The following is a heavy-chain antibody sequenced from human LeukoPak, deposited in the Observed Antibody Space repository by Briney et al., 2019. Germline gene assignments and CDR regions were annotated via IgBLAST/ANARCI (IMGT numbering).Heavy chain of an antibody. CDR2: MNPNSGNT. CDR1: GYTFTDYY. D-gene: IGHD2-2*01. V-gene: IGHV1-8*02. J-gene: IGHJ3*02. CDR3: ARGFCSSTSCYFAFDI. Sequence: ASVKVSCKASGYTFTDYYMHWVRQAPGQGLEWMGWMNPNSGNTGYAQKFQGRVTMTRNTSISTAYMELSSLRSEDTAVYYCARGFCSSTSCYFAFDIWGQGTMVTVSS.